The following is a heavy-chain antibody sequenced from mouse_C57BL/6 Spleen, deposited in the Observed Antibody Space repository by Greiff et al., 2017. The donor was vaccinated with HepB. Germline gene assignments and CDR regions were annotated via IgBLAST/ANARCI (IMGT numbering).Heavy chain of an antibody. CDR3: ARSVLHGSSFWHFEV. CDR2: IDHSDSYT. CDR1: GYTFTSYW. J-gene: IGHJ1*03. D-gene: IGHD1-1*01. V-gene: IGHV1-69*01. Sequence: QVQLQQPGAELVMPGASVKLSCKASGYTFTSYWMHWVKQRPGQGLEWIGEIDHSDSYTNYNQKFKGKSTLTVDKSSSTAYMQLSSLTSEDSAVYYFARSVLHGSSFWHFEVRIRGTTVTVSS.